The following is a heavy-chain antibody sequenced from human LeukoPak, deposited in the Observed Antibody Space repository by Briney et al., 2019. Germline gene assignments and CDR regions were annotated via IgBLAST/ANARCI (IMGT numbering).Heavy chain of an antibody. CDR3: ARAGDIVTGYSWSFDY. J-gene: IGHJ4*02. D-gene: IGHD3-9*01. V-gene: IGHV3-53*01. CDR1: GFTVSSNY. CDR2: IYSGDST. Sequence: GGSLRLSCAASGFTVSSNYLSWVRQAPGKGLEWVSFIYSGDSTFADSVKGRFTISRDTSKNTVYLQMNSLRAEDTAMYYCARAGDIVTGYSWSFDYWGQGTLVTVSS.